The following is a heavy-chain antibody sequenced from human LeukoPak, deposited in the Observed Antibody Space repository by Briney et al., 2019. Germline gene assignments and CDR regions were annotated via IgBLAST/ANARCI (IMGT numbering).Heavy chain of an antibody. V-gene: IGHV4-39*07. CDR2: IYHSGST. J-gene: IGHJ5*02. Sequence: SETLSLTCTVSGGSISSSSYYWGWIRQPPGKGLEWIGSIYHSGSTYYNPSLKSRVTISVDTSKNQFSLSLGSVTAADTAVYYCARWGTYASTSNWFDPWGQGTLVTVSS. D-gene: IGHD2-2*01. CDR1: GGSISSSSYY. CDR3: ARWGTYASTSNWFDP.